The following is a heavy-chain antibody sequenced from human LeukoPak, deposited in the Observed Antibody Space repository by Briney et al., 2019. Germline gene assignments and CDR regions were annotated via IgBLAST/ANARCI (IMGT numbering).Heavy chain of an antibody. CDR1: GFTFNDAW. J-gene: IGHJ4*02. D-gene: IGHD6-19*01. V-gene: IGHV3-30*18. CDR3: AKAISGWYYFDY. CDR2: ISYDGSNK. Sequence: GGSLRLSCAASGFTFNDAWMNWVRQAPGKGLEWVAVISYDGSNKYYADSVKGRFTISRDNSKNTLYLQMSSLRAEDTAVYYCAKAISGWYYFDYWGQGTLVTVSS.